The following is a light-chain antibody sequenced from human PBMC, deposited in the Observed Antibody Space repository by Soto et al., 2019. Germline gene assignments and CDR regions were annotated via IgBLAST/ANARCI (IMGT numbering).Light chain of an antibody. CDR1: QSVSSSY. CDR2: GAS. Sequence: IVLTQSPGTLSLSPGERATLSCRASQSVSSSYLAWYQQKPGQAPRLLVYGASNRATGIPDRFSGSGSGTDFTLTISRLEPEDFAVYYCQQYGSSPITFGQGTKVDI. J-gene: IGKJ1*01. CDR3: QQYGSSPIT. V-gene: IGKV3-20*01.